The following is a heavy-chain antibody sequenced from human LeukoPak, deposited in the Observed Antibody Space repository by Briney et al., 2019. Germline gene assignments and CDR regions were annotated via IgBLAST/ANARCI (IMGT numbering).Heavy chain of an antibody. CDR3: ARDNDLLRYFDWPLDY. J-gene: IGHJ4*02. V-gene: IGHV3-21*01. CDR2: ISSSSSYI. CDR1: GFTFSSYS. Sequence: GGSLRLSCAASGFTFSSYSMNWVRQAPGKGLEWVSSISSSSSYIYYADSVKGRFAISRDNAKNSLYLQMNSLRAEDTAVYYCARDNDLLRYFDWPLDYWGQGTLVTVSS. D-gene: IGHD3-9*01.